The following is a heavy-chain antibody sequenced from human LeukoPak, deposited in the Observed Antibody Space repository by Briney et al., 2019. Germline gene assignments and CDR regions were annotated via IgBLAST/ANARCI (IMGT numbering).Heavy chain of an antibody. V-gene: IGHV3-9*01. CDR3: AKDGITVVTQGYFDL. CDR1: GFTFDDYA. D-gene: IGHD4-23*01. CDR2: ISWNSGSI. J-gene: IGHJ2*01. Sequence: GGSLRLSCAASGFTFDDYAMHWVRQAPGKGLEWVSGISWNSGSIGYADSVKGRFTISRDNAKNSLYLQMNSLRAEDTALYYCAKDGITVVTQGYFDLWGRGTLVTVSS.